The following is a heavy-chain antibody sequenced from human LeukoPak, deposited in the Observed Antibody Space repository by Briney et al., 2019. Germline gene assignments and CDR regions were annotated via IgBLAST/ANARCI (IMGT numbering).Heavy chain of an antibody. D-gene: IGHD2-2*01. J-gene: IGHJ6*03. CDR3: ARHGLSVPYYYYYYYMDV. V-gene: IGHV4-34*01. Sequence: SETLSLTCAVYGGSFSGYYWSWIRQPPGKGLEWIGEINHSGSTYYNPSLKSRVTISVDTSKNQFSLKLSSVTAADTAVYYCARHGLSVPYYYYYYYMDVWGKGTTVTVSS. CDR1: GGSFSGYY. CDR2: INHSGST.